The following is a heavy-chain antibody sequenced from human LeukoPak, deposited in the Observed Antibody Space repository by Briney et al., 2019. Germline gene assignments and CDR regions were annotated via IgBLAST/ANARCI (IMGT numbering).Heavy chain of an antibody. J-gene: IGHJ3*02. CDR1: GLTFSSYA. Sequence: GGSLRLSCAASGLTFSSYAMHWVRQAPGKGLEYVSAISSNGGSTYYANSVEGRFTISRDNSKNTLYLQMGSLRAEDMAVYYCASSLRGGAFDIWGQGTMVTVSS. V-gene: IGHV3-64*01. CDR3: ASSLRGGAFDI. D-gene: IGHD3-10*01. CDR2: ISSNGGST.